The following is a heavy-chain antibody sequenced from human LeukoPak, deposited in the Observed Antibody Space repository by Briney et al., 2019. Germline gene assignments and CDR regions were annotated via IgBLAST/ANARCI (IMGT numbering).Heavy chain of an antibody. D-gene: IGHD6-13*01. CDR3: ASAHSSSRGVTSSWFDP. CDR1: GGSISSYY. J-gene: IGHJ5*02. V-gene: IGHV4-59*01. Sequence: SETLSLTCTVSGGSISSYYWSWIRQPPGKGLEWIGYIYYSGSTNYNPSLKSRVTISVDTSKNQFSLKLSSVTAADTAVYYCASAHSSSRGVTSSWFDPWGQGTLVTVSS. CDR2: IYYSGST.